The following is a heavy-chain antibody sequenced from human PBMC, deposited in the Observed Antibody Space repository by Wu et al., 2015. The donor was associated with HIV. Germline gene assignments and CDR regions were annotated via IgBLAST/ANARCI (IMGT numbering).Heavy chain of an antibody. V-gene: IGHV1-2*02. CDR3: ARDPQGGSSWYTH. D-gene: IGHD6-13*01. CDR2: IDPASGAI. Sequence: QVQLVQSGAEVKKPGASVKVSYKASGYTFTGYYIHWVRQAPGQGLEWMGWIDPASGAIKSAQKFQGRVTMTRDTSINTAYMELSRLMSDDTAVYYCARDPQGGSSWYTHWGQGTLVTVSS. CDR1: GYTFTGYY. J-gene: IGHJ4*02.